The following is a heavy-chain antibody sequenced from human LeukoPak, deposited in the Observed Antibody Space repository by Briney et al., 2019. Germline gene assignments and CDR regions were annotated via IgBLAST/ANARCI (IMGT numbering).Heavy chain of an antibody. CDR3: ARRFIWFGESYFDY. D-gene: IGHD3-10*01. CDR2: NDPSDSYT. J-gene: IGHJ4*02. Sequence: GKSLRISCKGSGYSLTTYWISWVRQMPGKGLEWMGRNDPSDSYTNYSPSFQGHITISADKSIRTAYLQWSSLKASETAMYYCARRFIWFGESYFDYWGQGTLVTVSS. V-gene: IGHV5-10-1*01. CDR1: GYSLTTYW.